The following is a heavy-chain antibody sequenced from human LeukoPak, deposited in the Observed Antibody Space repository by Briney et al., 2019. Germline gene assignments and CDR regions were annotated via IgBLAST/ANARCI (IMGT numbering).Heavy chain of an antibody. J-gene: IGHJ6*04. Sequence: GGSLRLSCAASGFTFSSYEMNWVRQAPGKGLEWVSYISSSGSTIYYADSVKGRFTISRDNDKNSLYLQMSSLRAEDTAVYYCAELGITMIGGVWGKGTTVTISS. CDR2: ISSSGSTI. CDR3: AELGITMIGGV. V-gene: IGHV3-48*03. D-gene: IGHD3-10*02. CDR1: GFTFSSYE.